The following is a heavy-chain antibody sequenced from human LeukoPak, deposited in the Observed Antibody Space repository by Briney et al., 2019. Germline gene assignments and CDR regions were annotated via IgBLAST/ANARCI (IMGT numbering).Heavy chain of an antibody. V-gene: IGHV3-48*04. CDR1: GFTFSDYS. CDR2: ISFSVNTK. CDR3: VRDRNWAFEN. J-gene: IGHJ4*02. D-gene: IGHD1-14*01. Sequence: PGGSLRLSCAASGFTFSDYSMNWVRQAPGKGLEWVSYISFSVNTKYYGDSVKGRFTISRDNAKNSLYLHMDSLRAEDTAIYYCVRDRNWAFENWGQGILVTVSS.